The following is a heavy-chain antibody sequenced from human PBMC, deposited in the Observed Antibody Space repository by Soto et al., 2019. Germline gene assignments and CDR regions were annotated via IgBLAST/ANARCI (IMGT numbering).Heavy chain of an antibody. D-gene: IGHD3-22*01. CDR1: GGSISSGGYY. V-gene: IGHV4-31*03. Sequence: QVQLQESGPGLVKPSQTLSLTCTVSGGSISSGGYYWSWIRQHPGKGLEWIGYIYYSGSTYYNPSLKRRVTIAVDTSKTQFSLKLSSVTAADTAVYYCAREISYDRDRRLDYWGQGTLVTVSS. CDR3: AREISYDRDRRLDY. CDR2: IYYSGST. J-gene: IGHJ4*02.